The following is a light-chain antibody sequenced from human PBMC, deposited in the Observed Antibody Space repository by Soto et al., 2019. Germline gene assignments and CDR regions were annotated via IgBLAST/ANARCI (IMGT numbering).Light chain of an antibody. V-gene: IGKV3-20*01. CDR3: QQYGSSPYT. Sequence: EIVLTXSPGTLSLSXXXXATLSCRASQSVSSSYLAWYQQKPGQAPRLLIYGASSRATGIPDRFSGSGSGTDFTLTISRLEPEDFAVYYCQQYGSSPYTFGQGTKLEIK. J-gene: IGKJ2*01. CDR2: GAS. CDR1: QSVSSSY.